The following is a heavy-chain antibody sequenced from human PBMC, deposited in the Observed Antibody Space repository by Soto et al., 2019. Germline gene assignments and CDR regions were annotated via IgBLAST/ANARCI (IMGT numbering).Heavy chain of an antibody. Sequence: TSETLSLTCAVYGGSFSGYYWSWIRQPPGKGLEWIGEINHSGSTNYNPSLKSRVTISVDTSKNQFSLKLSSMTAADTAVYYCARLRRSYNPSFDYWGQGTLVTVSS. J-gene: IGHJ4*02. V-gene: IGHV4-34*01. CDR2: INHSGST. CDR3: ARLRRSYNPSFDY. D-gene: IGHD1-1*01. CDR1: GGSFSGYY.